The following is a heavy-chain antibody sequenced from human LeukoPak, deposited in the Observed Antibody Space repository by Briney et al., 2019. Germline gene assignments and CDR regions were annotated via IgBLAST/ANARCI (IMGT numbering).Heavy chain of an antibody. Sequence: PGGSLRLSCAASGFTFSSYAMIWVRQAPGKGLECVSAISGSGASTFYADSMEGRFTISRDNAKNSLYLQMNSLRAEDTAVYYCARHAPTSSAFDYWGHGTLVTVSS. D-gene: IGHD6-19*01. CDR3: ARHAPTSSAFDY. CDR2: ISGSGAST. J-gene: IGHJ4*01. CDR1: GFTFSSYA. V-gene: IGHV3-23*01.